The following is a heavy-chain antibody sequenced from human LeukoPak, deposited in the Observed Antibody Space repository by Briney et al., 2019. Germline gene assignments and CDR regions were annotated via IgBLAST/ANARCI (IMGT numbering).Heavy chain of an antibody. J-gene: IGHJ5*02. CDR2: ISSSGSTL. D-gene: IGHD2-15*01. V-gene: IGHV3-11*01. CDR1: GFTFSDYY. Sequence: PGGSLRLSCAASGFTFSDYYMSWIRQAHGKGLEWVSYISSSGSTLYYADPVKGRFTISRDNAKNSLYLQMNSLRAEDTAVYYCARDGNSVVVAATPSWFDPWGQGTLVTVSS. CDR3: ARDGNSVVVAATPSWFDP.